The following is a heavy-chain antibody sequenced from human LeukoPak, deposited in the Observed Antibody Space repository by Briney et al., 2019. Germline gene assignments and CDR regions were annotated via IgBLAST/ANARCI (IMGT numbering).Heavy chain of an antibody. Sequence: SETLSLTCTVSGGSISDYYWSWIRQPPGKGLEWIGYIYYSGSTKYNPSLKSQITISVDTSKNQFSLKLSSVTAADTAMYYCARQGNGDLYYFDYWGQGTLVTVPS. D-gene: IGHD4-17*01. V-gene: IGHV4-59*08. J-gene: IGHJ4*02. CDR3: ARQGNGDLYYFDY. CDR1: GGSISDYY. CDR2: IYYSGST.